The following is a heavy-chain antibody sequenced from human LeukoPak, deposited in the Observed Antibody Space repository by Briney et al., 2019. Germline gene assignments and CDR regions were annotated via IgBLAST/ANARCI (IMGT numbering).Heavy chain of an antibody. CDR1: GFTFSSYG. V-gene: IGHV3-33*01. J-gene: IGHJ4*02. CDR3: ARGGGYNPFDY. Sequence: GGSLRLSCAASGFTFSSYGMHWVRQAPGKGLEWVAVIWYDGSNKYYADSAKGRFTISRDNSKNTLYLQMNSLRAEDTAVYYCARGGGYNPFDYWGQGTLVTVSS. D-gene: IGHD5-24*01. CDR2: IWYDGSNK.